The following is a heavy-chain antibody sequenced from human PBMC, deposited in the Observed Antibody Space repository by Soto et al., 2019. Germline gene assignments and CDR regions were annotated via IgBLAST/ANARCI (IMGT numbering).Heavy chain of an antibody. V-gene: IGHV3-11*01. CDR2: ISSSGSTI. CDR1: GFTFSDYY. CDR3: ATLRGVVPAASVRDYYYMDV. D-gene: IGHD2-2*01. J-gene: IGHJ6*03. Sequence: GGSLRLSCAASGFTFSDYYMSWIRQAPGKGLEWVSYISSSGSTIYYADSVKGRFTISRDNAKNSLYLQMNSLRAEDTAVYYCATLRGVVPAASVRDYYYMDVWGKGTTVTVSS.